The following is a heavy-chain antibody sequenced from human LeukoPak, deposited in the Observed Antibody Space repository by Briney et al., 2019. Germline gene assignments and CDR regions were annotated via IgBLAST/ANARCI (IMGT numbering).Heavy chain of an antibody. Sequence: GGSLRLSCAASGFTFSSYAMSWVRQAPGKGLEWVSAISGSGGSTYYADSVKGRFTISRDNSKNTLYLQMNSLRAEDTAVYYCAKFRDYYGSGSTSYGMDVWGQGTTVTVSS. V-gene: IGHV3-23*01. CDR1: GFTFSSYA. J-gene: IGHJ6*02. CDR2: ISGSGGST. CDR3: AKFRDYYGSGSTSYGMDV. D-gene: IGHD3-10*01.